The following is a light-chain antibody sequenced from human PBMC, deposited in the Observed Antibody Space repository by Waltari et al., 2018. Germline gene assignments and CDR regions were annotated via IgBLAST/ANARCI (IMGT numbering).Light chain of an antibody. CDR2: GAS. J-gene: IGKJ2*01. Sequence: EVLMTQSPPTLSVSPGERATLSCRARQSIARNLAWYQQKPGQAPRLLIYGASTRATDVPDRFSGSGSGTEFTLTISSLQSEDFAVYYCQQYNNWRTFGQGTKLEIK. V-gene: IGKV3-15*01. CDR1: QSIARN. CDR3: QQYNNWRT.